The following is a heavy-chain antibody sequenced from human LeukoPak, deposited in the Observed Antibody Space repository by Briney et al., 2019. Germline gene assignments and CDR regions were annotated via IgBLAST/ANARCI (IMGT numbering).Heavy chain of an antibody. CDR3: AKAYVGPLYYFDY. Sequence: GGSLRLSCAASGFTFSSYAMSWVRQAPGKGLEWVSAISGSGGNTYYADSVKARFTISRDNSKNTLYLQMNSLRAEDTAVYYCAKAYVGPLYYFDYWGQGTLVTVSS. D-gene: IGHD1-26*01. V-gene: IGHV3-23*01. CDR1: GFTFSSYA. CDR2: ISGSGGNT. J-gene: IGHJ4*02.